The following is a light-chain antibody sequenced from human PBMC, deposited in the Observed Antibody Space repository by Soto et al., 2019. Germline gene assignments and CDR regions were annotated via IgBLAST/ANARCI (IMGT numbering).Light chain of an antibody. V-gene: IGLV2-14*01. CDR1: SSDVGGYNY. CDR3: SSWGVV. J-gene: IGLJ2*01. CDR2: EVS. Sequence: QSALTQPASVSGSPGQSITISCTGTSSDVGGYNYVPWYQQHPGKAPKLMIYEVSNRPSGVSNRFSGSKSGNTASLTISGLQAEDEADYYCSSWGVVFGGGTKVTVL.